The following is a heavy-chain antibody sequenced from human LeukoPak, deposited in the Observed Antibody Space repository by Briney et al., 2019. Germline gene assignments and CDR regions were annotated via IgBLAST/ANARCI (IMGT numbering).Heavy chain of an antibody. V-gene: IGHV4-4*07. Sequence: PSETLSLTCTVSGGSISSYYWSWIRQPAGKGLEWIGRIYTSGSTNYNPSLKSRVTMSVDTSKNQFSLKLSSVTAADTAVYYCARAVLSYCRGGSCPYFDYWGQGTLVTVSS. CDR3: ARAVLSYCRGGSCPYFDY. J-gene: IGHJ4*01. CDR1: GGSISSYY. CDR2: IYTSGST. D-gene: IGHD2-15*01.